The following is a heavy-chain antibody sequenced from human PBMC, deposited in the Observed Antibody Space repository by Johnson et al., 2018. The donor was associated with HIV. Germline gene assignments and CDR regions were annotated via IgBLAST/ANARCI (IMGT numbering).Heavy chain of an antibody. Sequence: VQLVESGGGLVQPGGSLRLSCATSGFAVSKNYLTWVRQAPGKGLEWVSIIYSGGNTYYADSVKGRFTISRDNSKNTLYLQMNSLRAEDTAVYYCAKGVVPAAADAFDIWGQGTMVTVSS. CDR2: IYSGGNT. V-gene: IGHV3-66*02. CDR3: AKGVVPAAADAFDI. CDR1: GFAVSKNY. D-gene: IGHD2-2*01. J-gene: IGHJ3*02.